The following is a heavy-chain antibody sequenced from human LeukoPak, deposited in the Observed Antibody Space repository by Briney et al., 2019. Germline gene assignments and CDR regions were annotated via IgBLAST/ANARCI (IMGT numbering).Heavy chain of an antibody. CDR3: AKDSGADDFWSGYVAFDI. CDR1: GFTFDDYA. Sequence: SLRLSCAASGFTFDDYAMHWVRQAPGKGLEWVSGISWNSGSIGYADSVKGRFTISRDNAKNSLYLQMNSLRAEDTALYYCAKDSGADDFWSGYVAFDIWGQGTMVTVSS. CDR2: ISWNSGSI. D-gene: IGHD3-3*01. V-gene: IGHV3-9*01. J-gene: IGHJ3*02.